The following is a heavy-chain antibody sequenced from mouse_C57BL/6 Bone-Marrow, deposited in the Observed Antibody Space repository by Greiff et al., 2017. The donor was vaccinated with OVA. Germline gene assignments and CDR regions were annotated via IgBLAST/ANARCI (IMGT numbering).Heavy chain of an antibody. V-gene: IGHV1-18*01. CDR3: ATYGRYFDV. CDR2: INPNNGGT. D-gene: IGHD1-1*01. CDR1: GYTFTDYN. J-gene: IGHJ1*03. Sequence: VQLQQSGPELVKPGASVKIPCKASGYTFTDYNMVWVKQSHGKSLEWIGDINPNNGGTIYNQKFKGKATLTVDKSSSTAYMELRSLTSEDTAVYYCATYGRYFDVWGTGTTVTVSS.